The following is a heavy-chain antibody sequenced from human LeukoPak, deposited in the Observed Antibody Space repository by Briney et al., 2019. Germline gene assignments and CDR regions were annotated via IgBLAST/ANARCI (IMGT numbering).Heavy chain of an antibody. CDR2: MNPNSGNT. CDR1: GYTFTTYG. CDR3: ARVPFSIFGVVNPHPHWFDP. J-gene: IGHJ5*02. V-gene: IGHV1-8*02. Sequence: ASVKVSCKASGYTFTTYGISWMRQATGQGLEWMGWMNPNSGNTGYAQKFQGRVTMTRNTSISTAYMELSSLRSEDTAVYYCARVPFSIFGVVNPHPHWFDPWGQGTLVTVSS. D-gene: IGHD3-3*01.